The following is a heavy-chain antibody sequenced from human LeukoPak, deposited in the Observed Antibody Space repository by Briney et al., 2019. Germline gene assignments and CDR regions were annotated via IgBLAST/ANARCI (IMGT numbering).Heavy chain of an antibody. Sequence: GGSLRLSCAASGFTFSSYAMSRVRQAPGKGLEWVSAISGSGGSTYYADSVKGRFTISRDNSKNTLYLQMNSLRAEDTAVYYCAKDLLLWFGEFHFDYWGQGTLVTVSS. D-gene: IGHD3-10*01. CDR3: AKDLLLWFGEFHFDY. J-gene: IGHJ4*02. CDR2: ISGSGGST. CDR1: GFTFSSYA. V-gene: IGHV3-23*01.